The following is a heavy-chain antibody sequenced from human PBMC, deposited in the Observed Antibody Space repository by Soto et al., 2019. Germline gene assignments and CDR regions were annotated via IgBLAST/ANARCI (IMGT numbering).Heavy chain of an antibody. CDR3: GGGGGFDYYDSSGYYRN. CDR2: IIPIFGTA. D-gene: IGHD3-22*01. CDR1: GGTFSSYA. V-gene: IGHV1-69*01. Sequence: QVQLVQSGAEVKKPGSSVKVSCKASGGTFSSYAISWVRQAPGQGLEWMGGIIPIFGTANYAQKFQGRVTITGDQITGPVHHGPSHPGSEGHGVYFLGGGGGFDYYDSSGYYRNWGQGTLVTVSS. J-gene: IGHJ4*02.